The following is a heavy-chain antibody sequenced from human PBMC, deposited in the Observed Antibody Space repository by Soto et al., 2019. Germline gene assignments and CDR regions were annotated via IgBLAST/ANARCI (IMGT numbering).Heavy chain of an antibody. CDR1: GFSFSTYA. V-gene: IGHV3-30-3*01. Sequence: QVQLVESGGGVVQPGGSLRLSCAASGFSFSTYAMHWVRQAPGKGLEWVAVISYDGGRKYYADSVTGRFTISRDNSKNTLYLQMNSLRAEETAVYYGATVSYCGGDCNCGFGFYYYGMDVWGQGTTVTVSS. J-gene: IGHJ6*02. D-gene: IGHD2-21*02. CDR2: ISYDGGRK. CDR3: ATVSYCGGDCNCGFGFYYYGMDV.